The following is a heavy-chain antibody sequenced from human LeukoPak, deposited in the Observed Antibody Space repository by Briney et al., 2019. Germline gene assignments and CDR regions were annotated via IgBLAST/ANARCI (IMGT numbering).Heavy chain of an antibody. J-gene: IGHJ4*02. CDR2: IYYSGST. CDR3: ARDCSSASCYGAFDY. V-gene: IGHV4-59*01. D-gene: IGHD2-2*01. Sequence: PSETLSLTCTVSGGSISSYYWSWIRQPPGKGLEWIGYIYYSGSTNYNPSLKGRVTISVDTSKNQFSLKLSSVTAADTAVYYCARDCSSASCYGAFDYWGQGTLVTVSS. CDR1: GGSISSYY.